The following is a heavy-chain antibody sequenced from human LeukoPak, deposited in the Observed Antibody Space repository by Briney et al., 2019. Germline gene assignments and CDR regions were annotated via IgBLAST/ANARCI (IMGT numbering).Heavy chain of an antibody. CDR2: IGGSGGST. CDR1: GFTFSSHG. Sequence: GGSLRLSCVASGFTFSSHGMNWVRQAPGKGLEWVSAIGGSGGSTYYADSVKGRFTISRDNAKNSLYLQMNSLRAEDTAVYYCAELGITMIGGVWGKGTTVTISS. D-gene: IGHD3-10*02. CDR3: AELGITMIGGV. J-gene: IGHJ6*04. V-gene: IGHV3-23*01.